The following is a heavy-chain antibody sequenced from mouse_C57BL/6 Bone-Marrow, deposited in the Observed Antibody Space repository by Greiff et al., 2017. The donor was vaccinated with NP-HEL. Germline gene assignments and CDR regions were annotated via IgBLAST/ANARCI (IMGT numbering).Heavy chain of an antibody. CDR3: ARSYYTSCAN. CDR2: IHPNSGST. Sequence: QVQLQQPGAELVKPGASVKLSCKASGYTFTSYWMHWVKQRPGHGLEWIGMIHPNSGSTNYNEKFKSKATLTVDKSSSTAYMQLSSLTSEDSAVYYCARSYYTSCANWGQGTLVTVSA. V-gene: IGHV1-64*01. CDR1: GYTFTSYW. J-gene: IGHJ3*01. D-gene: IGHD2-12*01.